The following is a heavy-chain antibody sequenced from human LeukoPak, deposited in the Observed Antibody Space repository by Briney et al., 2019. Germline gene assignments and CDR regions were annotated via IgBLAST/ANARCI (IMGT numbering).Heavy chain of an antibody. V-gene: IGHV3-30*02. CDR2: IRDDGNNK. J-gene: IGHJ4*02. CDR1: GFTFHSCG. Sequence: GGSVRLLCGAWGFTFHSCGMLGVRQAPGKGLEGVAFIRDDGNNKYYAACVKGRFTITRDNSKNTLYLQTNSLRAEDTAVYYCAKENILTGRPLDYWGQGTLVTVSS. CDR3: AKENILTGRPLDY. D-gene: IGHD3-9*01.